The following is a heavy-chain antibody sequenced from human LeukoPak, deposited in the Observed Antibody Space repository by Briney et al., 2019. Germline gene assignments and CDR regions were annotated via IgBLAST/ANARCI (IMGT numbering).Heavy chain of an antibody. CDR2: INPNSGGT. D-gene: IGHD6-19*01. J-gene: IGHJ4*02. V-gene: IGHV1-2*02. CDR1: GYTFTDYY. Sequence: ASVKVSCKASGYTFTDYYMHWVRQAPGQGLEWTGWINPNSGGTNYAQKFQGRVTMTRDTSISTAYIELSRLGSDDTAVYYCARGVPPSYSSAWYVNYWGQGALVTVSS. CDR3: ARGVPPSYSSAWYVNY.